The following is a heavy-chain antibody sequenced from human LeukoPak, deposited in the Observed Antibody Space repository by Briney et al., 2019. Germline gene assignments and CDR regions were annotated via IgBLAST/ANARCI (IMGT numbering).Heavy chain of an antibody. J-gene: IGHJ4*02. CDR3: ARWTNTYLAY. CDR2: INPIGRST. V-gene: IGHV1-46*01. Sequence: GASVKVSCKASGYTFTYYTMNWVRQAPGQGLEWMGIINPIGRSTNYAQKFQGRVTMTRDTSTTTVYMELSSLTSEDTAVYYCARWTNTYLAYWGQGTLVTVSS. CDR1: GYTFTYYT. D-gene: IGHD2-8*01.